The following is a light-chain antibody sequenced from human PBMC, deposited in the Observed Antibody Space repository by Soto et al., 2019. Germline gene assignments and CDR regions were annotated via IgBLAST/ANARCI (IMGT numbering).Light chain of an antibody. Sequence: QSVLTQPASVSGSPGQSITISCTGTSSDVDTYIYISWYQQHPGKAPKLIIYDVTNRPPGVSNRFSGSKSGNTASLTISGLQTEDEADYYCQSYDSSLSGYVFGTGTKLTVL. CDR3: QSYDSSLSGYV. J-gene: IGLJ1*01. V-gene: IGLV2-14*03. CDR1: SSDVDTYIY. CDR2: DVT.